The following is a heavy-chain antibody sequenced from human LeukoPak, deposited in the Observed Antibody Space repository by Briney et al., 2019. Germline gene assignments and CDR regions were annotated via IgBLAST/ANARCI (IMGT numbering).Heavy chain of an antibody. CDR3: ARDIIPYCGGDCYDNWFDP. V-gene: IGHV3-74*01. Sequence: GGSPRLSCAASGFTFSSYWMNWVRQAPGKGLVWVSRINSDGSSTSYADSVKGRFPISRNNAKNTLYLQMNSLRAEDTAVYYCARDIIPYCGGDCYDNWFDPWGQGTLVTVSS. J-gene: IGHJ5*02. CDR2: INSDGSST. CDR1: GFTFSSYW. D-gene: IGHD2-21*02.